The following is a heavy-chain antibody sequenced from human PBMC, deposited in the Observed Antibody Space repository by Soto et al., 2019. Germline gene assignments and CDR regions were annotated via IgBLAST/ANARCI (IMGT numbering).Heavy chain of an antibody. Sequence: QVQLVESGGGGVQPGRSLRLSCAASGFTFSSYGMHWVRQAPGKGLEWVAVISYDGRNKYYADSVQGRFTISRDNSKNTLYLQMSILRAEDTAVYYCVKDGSSGWPYYYGLDVWGQGTTVTVSS. CDR2: ISYDGRNK. CDR1: GFTFSSYG. CDR3: VKDGSSGWPYYYGLDV. V-gene: IGHV3-30*18. J-gene: IGHJ6*02. D-gene: IGHD6-19*01.